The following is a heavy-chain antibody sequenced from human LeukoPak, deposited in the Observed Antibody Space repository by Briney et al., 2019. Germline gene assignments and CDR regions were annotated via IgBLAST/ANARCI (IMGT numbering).Heavy chain of an antibody. CDR3: ARNNWGIDD. D-gene: IGHD7-27*01. Sequence: GGSLRLSCAASGFSFSNHWMHCVRLVSGKGLVWVSRINTDGRDTSYADSVEGRFTISRDNARNTLFLQMNSLRVEDTAVYYCARNNWGIDDWGQGTLVTVSS. CDR1: GFSFSNHW. V-gene: IGHV3-74*01. CDR2: INTDGRDT. J-gene: IGHJ4*02.